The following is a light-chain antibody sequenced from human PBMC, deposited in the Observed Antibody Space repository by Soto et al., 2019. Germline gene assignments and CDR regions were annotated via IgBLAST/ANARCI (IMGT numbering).Light chain of an antibody. CDR1: QSMSNN. J-gene: IGKJ1*01. V-gene: IGKV3-15*01. Sequence: EIVMTQSPATLSLSPGERATLSCRASQSMSNNLAWYQQKPGQAPRLLIYGASTRTTGSPARFNGSGSGTEFTLTISSLQSEDFSVYYCLQYNKWPRTFGQGTKVEIK. CDR3: LQYNKWPRT. CDR2: GAS.